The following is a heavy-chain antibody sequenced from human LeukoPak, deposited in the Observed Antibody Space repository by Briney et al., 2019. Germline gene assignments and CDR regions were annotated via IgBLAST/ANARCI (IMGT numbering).Heavy chain of an antibody. CDR1: GFTFSSYA. CDR3: AKSRAGDPSFIRNFDY. Sequence: GGSLRLSCAASGFTFSSYAMSWVRQAPGKGLEWVSAISGSGGSTYYADSVKGRFTISRDNSKNTLYLQMSSLRAEDTAVYYCAKSRAGDPSFIRNFDYWGQGTLVTVSS. D-gene: IGHD2-21*02. V-gene: IGHV3-23*01. J-gene: IGHJ4*02. CDR2: ISGSGGST.